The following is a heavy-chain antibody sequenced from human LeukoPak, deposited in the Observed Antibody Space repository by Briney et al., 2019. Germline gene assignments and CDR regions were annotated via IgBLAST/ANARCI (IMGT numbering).Heavy chain of an antibody. D-gene: IGHD6-6*01. CDR1: GGSFSGYY. V-gene: IGHV4-34*01. J-gene: IGHJ5*02. CDR2: INHSGST. Sequence: PSETLSLTCAVYGGSFSGYYWSWIRQPPGKGLEWIGEINHSGSTNYNPSLKSRVTISVDTSKNQFSLKLSSVTAADTAVYYCARFIASSSWGFGFDPWGQGTLVTVSS. CDR3: ARFIASSSWGFGFDP.